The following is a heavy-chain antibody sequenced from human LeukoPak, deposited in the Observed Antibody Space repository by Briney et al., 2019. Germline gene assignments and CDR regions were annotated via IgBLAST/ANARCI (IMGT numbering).Heavy chain of an antibody. CDR3: ARDQVDGRYYFNYGMDV. D-gene: IGHD6-19*01. V-gene: IGHV1-46*01. J-gene: IGHJ6*02. CDR1: GYTFTSYY. CDR2: INPSGGST. Sequence: ASVKVSCKASGYTFTSYYMHWVRQAPGQGLEWMGIINPSGGSTSYAQKFQGRVTMTRDTSTSTVYMELSSLRSEDTAVYYCARDQVDGRYYFNYGMDVWGQGTTVTVSS.